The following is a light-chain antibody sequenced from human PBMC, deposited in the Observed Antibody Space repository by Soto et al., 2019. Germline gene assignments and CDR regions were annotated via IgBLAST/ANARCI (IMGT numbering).Light chain of an antibody. V-gene: IGLV2-14*01. Sequence: QSALTQPASVSGSPGQSITISCTGTSSDVGGYNYVSLYQQHPGKAPKLRIYDVSNRHSGVSNRFSGSKSGNTASLTISGLQAEDEDDYYCSSYTSSSTLLYVFGTGTKVTVL. CDR3: SSYTSSSTLLYV. J-gene: IGLJ1*01. CDR2: DVS. CDR1: SSDVGGYNY.